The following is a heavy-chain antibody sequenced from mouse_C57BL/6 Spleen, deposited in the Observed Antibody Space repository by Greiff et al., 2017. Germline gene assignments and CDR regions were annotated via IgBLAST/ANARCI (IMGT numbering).Heavy chain of an antibody. CDR1: GYSFTDYN. CDR2: INPKYGTT. V-gene: IGHV1-39*01. Sequence: EVQLKESGPELVKPGASVKISCKASGYSFTDYNMNWVKQSNGKSLEWIGVINPKYGTTSYNQKFKGKATLTVDPSSSTAYMQLNSLTSEDSAVYYCAREGCYSYYFDYWGQGTTLTVSS. J-gene: IGHJ2*01. D-gene: IGHD2-12*01. CDR3: AREGCYSYYFDY.